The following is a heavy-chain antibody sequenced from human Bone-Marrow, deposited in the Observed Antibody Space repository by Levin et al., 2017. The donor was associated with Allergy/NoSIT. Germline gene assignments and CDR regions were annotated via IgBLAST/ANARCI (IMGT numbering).Heavy chain of an antibody. J-gene: IGHJ4*02. CDR1: GFTFNDYA. CDR2: ISWNSGSI. V-gene: IGHV3-9*01. D-gene: IGHD2-2*02. CDR3: AKDIRQLLLYNFDY. Sequence: GGSLRLSCAASGFTFNDYAMHWVRQAPGKGLEWVSGISWNSGSIGYADSVKGRRTISRDNAKNSLYLQMNSLRAEDTALDYCAKDIRQLLLYNFDYWGQGTLVTVSS.